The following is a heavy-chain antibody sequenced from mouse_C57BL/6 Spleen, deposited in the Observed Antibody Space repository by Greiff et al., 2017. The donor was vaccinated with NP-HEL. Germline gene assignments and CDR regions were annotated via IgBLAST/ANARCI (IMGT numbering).Heavy chain of an antibody. Sequence: VQLQQPGAELVRPGTSVKVSCKASGYAFTNYLIEWVKQRPGQGLEWIGVINPGSGGTNYNEKFKGKATLTADKSSSTAYMQLSSLTSEDSAVYFCARNGNYYGSSYAMDYWGQGTSVTVSS. J-gene: IGHJ4*01. CDR1: GYAFTNYL. V-gene: IGHV1-54*01. CDR2: INPGSGGT. D-gene: IGHD1-1*01. CDR3: ARNGNYYGSSYAMDY.